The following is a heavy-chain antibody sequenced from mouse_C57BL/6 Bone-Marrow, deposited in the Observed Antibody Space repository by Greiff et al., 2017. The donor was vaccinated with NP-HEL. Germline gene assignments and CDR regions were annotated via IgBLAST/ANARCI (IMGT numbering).Heavy chain of an antibody. Sequence: QVQLQQPGAELVRPGTSVKLSCKASGYTFTSYWMHWVKQRPGQGLEWIGVIDPSDSYTNYNQKFKGKATLTVDTSSSAADMQLSSLTSEDSAVDYCARDDLDYWGQGTTLTGSS. CDR1: GYTFTSYW. CDR2: IDPSDSYT. V-gene: IGHV1-59*01. J-gene: IGHJ2*01. CDR3: ARDDLDY.